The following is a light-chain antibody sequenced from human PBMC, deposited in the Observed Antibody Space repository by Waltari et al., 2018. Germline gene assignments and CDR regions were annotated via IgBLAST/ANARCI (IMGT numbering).Light chain of an antibody. CDR3: QQSDDTPYT. CDR1: QNINSF. J-gene: IGKJ2*01. V-gene: IGKV1-39*01. Sequence: DIQMTQSPSSLSASVGDRVTVTCRASQNINSFLNWYQQIPGKPPKRLIFAASRLQRWVPSRFSGSGSGTDFTLTISSLQPEDFATYYCQQSDDTPYTFGQGTKLQIK. CDR2: AAS.